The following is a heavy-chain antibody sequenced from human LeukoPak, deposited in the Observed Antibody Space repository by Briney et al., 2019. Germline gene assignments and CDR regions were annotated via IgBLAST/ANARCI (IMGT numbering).Heavy chain of an antibody. CDR1: GFTFSSYA. Sequence: GGSLRLSCAASGFTFSSYAMSWVRQAPGKGLGWVSAISGSGGSTYYADSVKGRFTISRDNSKNTLYLQMNSLRAEDTAVYYCAKEAYYYDSSGYSPFDYWGQGTLVTVSS. D-gene: IGHD3-22*01. CDR2: ISGSGGST. J-gene: IGHJ4*02. V-gene: IGHV3-23*01. CDR3: AKEAYYYDSSGYSPFDY.